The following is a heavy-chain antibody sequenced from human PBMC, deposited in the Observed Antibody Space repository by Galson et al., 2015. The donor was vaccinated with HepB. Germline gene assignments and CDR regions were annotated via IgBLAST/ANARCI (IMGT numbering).Heavy chain of an antibody. CDR1: GYTFTSYG. V-gene: IGHV1-69*10. D-gene: IGHD4-11*01. CDR3: ARLRNYSPSA. J-gene: IGHJ5*02. CDR2: IIPILGIA. Sequence: SVKVSCKASGYTFTSYGISWVRQAPGQGLESMGGIIPILGIANYAQKFQGRVTITADKSTSTAYMELSSLRSEDTAVYYCARLRNYSPSAWGQGTLVTVSS.